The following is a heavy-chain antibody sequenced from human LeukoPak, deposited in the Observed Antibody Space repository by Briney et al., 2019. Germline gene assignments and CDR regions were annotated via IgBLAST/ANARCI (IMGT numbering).Heavy chain of an antibody. J-gene: IGHJ4*02. CDR2: ISGSGGST. D-gene: IGHD6-19*01. CDR3: ATKSNPIAVAVWYYFDY. Sequence: GGSLRLSXAASGFTFSSYAMSWVRQAPGKGLEWVLAISGSGGSTYYADSVKGRFTISRGNSKNTLYLQMNSLRAEDTAVYYCATKSNPIAVAVWYYFDYWGQGTLVTVSS. CDR1: GFTFSSYA. V-gene: IGHV3-23*01.